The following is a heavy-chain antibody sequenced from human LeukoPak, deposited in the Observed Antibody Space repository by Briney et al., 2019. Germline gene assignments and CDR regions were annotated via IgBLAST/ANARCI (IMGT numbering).Heavy chain of an antibody. D-gene: IGHD2-21*01. J-gene: IGHJ6*02. V-gene: IGHV3-30*18. CDR3: AKVVGIRDYYYYYGMDV. Sequence: GGSLRLSCAASGFTFSSYGMHWVRQAPGKGLEWVAVISYDGSNKYYADSVKGRFTISRDNSKNTLYLQMNSLRAEDTAVYYCAKVVGIRDYYYYYGMDVWGQGTTVTVSS. CDR2: ISYDGSNK. CDR1: GFTFSSYG.